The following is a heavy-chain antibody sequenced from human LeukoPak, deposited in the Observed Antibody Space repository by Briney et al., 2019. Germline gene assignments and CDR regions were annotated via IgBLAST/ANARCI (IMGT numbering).Heavy chain of an antibody. V-gene: IGHV3-23*01. Sequence: GGSLRLSCTGSGFTFGDYAMTWVRQAPGKGLEWVSTVSGSGGSTYYADSVKGRFTISRDNSKNTLFLQMNSLRAEDTALYYCTKVLWGRTLLSSDYWGQGTLVTVSS. J-gene: IGHJ4*02. CDR2: VSGSGGST. CDR1: GFTFGDYA. D-gene: IGHD2-21*01. CDR3: TKVLWGRTLLSSDY.